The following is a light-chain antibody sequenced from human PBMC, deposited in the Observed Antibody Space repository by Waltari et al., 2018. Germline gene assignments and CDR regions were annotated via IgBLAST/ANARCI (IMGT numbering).Light chain of an antibody. Sequence: QSALTQPASVSGSPGQSITISCTGTSRYVGAYIYVSWYQHYPGNAPKLMIYEVSNRPSGISNRFSGSKSGNMASLTISGLQAEDEADYYCSSFSSSRSVLFGGGTKLTVL. CDR3: SSFSSSRSVL. CDR1: SRYVGAYIY. V-gene: IGLV2-14*01. J-gene: IGLJ2*01. CDR2: EVS.